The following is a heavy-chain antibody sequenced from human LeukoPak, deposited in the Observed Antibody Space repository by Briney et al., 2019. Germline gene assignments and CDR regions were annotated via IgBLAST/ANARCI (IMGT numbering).Heavy chain of an antibody. CDR3: AGDASSSWWFY. CDR2: IYHSGST. V-gene: IGHV4-59*01. D-gene: IGHD6-13*01. J-gene: IGHJ4*02. CDR1: GGSISSYY. Sequence: SETLSLTCTVSGGSISSYYWSWIRQPPGKGLEWIGNIYHSGSTNYNPSLKSRVTISVDTSKNQFSLKLSSVTAADTALYYCAGDASSSWWFYWGQGTLVTVSS.